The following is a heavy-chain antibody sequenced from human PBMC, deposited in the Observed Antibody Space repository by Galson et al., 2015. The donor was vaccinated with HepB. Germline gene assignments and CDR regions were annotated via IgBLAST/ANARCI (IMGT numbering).Heavy chain of an antibody. Sequence: SLRLSCAASGFPFSNYAMHWVRQAPGKGLQHVSVISSNGYSTYYADSVKGRFTISRDNSKNTLYLQMSSLRAEDTTVYYCVKDDNWNPNYYYYNMDVWGQGTTVTVSS. CDR2: ISSNGYST. J-gene: IGHJ6*02. D-gene: IGHD1-20*01. CDR3: VKDDNWNPNYYYYNMDV. CDR1: GFPFSNYA. V-gene: IGHV3-64D*06.